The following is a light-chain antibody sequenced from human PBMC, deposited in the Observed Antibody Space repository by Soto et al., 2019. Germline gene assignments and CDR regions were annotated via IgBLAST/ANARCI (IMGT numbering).Light chain of an antibody. CDR3: HQYGSSVRT. CDR1: QTVNNNY. CDR2: GAS. V-gene: IGKV3-20*01. Sequence: EIVLTQSPGTLSLSPGARATLSCRASQTVNNNYLAWYQQKPGQAPRLLIYGASSRATGIPDRFSGSGSGTAFTLTISRLEPEDFAVYYCHQYGSSVRTFGQGTKVEI. J-gene: IGKJ1*01.